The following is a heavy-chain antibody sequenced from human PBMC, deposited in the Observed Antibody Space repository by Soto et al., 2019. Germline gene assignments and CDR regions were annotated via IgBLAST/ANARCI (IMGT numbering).Heavy chain of an antibody. Sequence: GGSLRLSCAASGFTFSSYWLHWVRQAPGKGLVWVSRINSDGSSTSYADSVKGRFTISRDNAKNTLYLQMNSLRAEDTAVYYCARGYSSSWYIGYWGQGTLVTVSS. D-gene: IGHD6-13*01. CDR2: INSDGSST. J-gene: IGHJ4*02. CDR1: GFTFSSYW. V-gene: IGHV3-74*01. CDR3: ARGYSSSWYIGY.